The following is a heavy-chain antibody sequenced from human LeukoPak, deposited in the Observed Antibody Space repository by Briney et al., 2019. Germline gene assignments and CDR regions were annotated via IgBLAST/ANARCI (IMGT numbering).Heavy chain of an antibody. CDR3: ARRYSSSWYVADY. Sequence: GASVKVSCKASGYTFAGYYMHWVRQAPGQGLEWMGWINPNSGGTDYAQQFQGRVTLTRDTSISTAYMELSRLRSDDTAVYYCARRYSSSWYVADYWGQGTLVTVSS. CDR2: INPNSGGT. V-gene: IGHV1-2*02. D-gene: IGHD6-13*01. CDR1: GYTFAGYY. J-gene: IGHJ4*02.